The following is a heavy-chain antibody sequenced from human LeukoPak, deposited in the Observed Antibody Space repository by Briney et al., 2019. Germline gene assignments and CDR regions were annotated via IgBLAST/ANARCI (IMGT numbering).Heavy chain of an antibody. Sequence: PSETLSLTCTVSGGSISSSSYYWGWIRQPPGKGLEWIGSIYYSGSTYYNPSLKSRATISVDTSKNQFSLKLSSVTAADTDVYYCAKGGGYCSGGSCYSDYWGQGTLVTVSS. CDR2: IYYSGST. J-gene: IGHJ4*02. D-gene: IGHD2-15*01. V-gene: IGHV4-39*07. CDR3: AKGGGYCSGGSCYSDY. CDR1: GGSISSSSYY.